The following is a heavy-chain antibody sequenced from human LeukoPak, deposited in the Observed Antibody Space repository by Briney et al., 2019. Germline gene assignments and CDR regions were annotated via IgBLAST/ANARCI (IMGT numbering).Heavy chain of an antibody. V-gene: IGHV3-30*19. CDR3: ARVAGSYYSYFDY. CDR2: ISYDGSNK. D-gene: IGHD3-10*01. Sequence: GGSLRLSCAASGFTFRNYGMHWVRQAPGKGLEWVAVISYDGSNKYYADSVKGRFTISRDNSKNTLYLQMNSLRAEDTAVYYCARVAGSYYSYFDYWGQGTLVTVSS. CDR1: GFTFRNYG. J-gene: IGHJ4*02.